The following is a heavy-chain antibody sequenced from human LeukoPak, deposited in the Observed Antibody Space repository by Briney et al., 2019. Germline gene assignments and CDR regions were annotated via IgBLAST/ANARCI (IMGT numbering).Heavy chain of an antibody. Sequence: GGSLRLSCAASGFTFSTYAMTWVRQAPGKRLEWVSAISRSGGSTYYADSVKGRFTISGDDSKNTLFLQMNSLRADDTAIYYCAKGHWLDYWGQGTLVTVSS. J-gene: IGHJ4*02. D-gene: IGHD1-1*01. CDR2: ISRSGGST. CDR3: AKGHWLDY. CDR1: GFTFSTYA. V-gene: IGHV3-23*01.